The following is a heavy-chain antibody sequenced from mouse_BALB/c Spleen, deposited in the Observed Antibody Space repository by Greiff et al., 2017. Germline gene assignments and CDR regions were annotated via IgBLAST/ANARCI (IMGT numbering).Heavy chain of an antibody. V-gene: IGHV1S81*02. Sequence: VKLMESGAELVKPGASVKLSCKASGYTFTSYYMYWVKQRPGQGLEWIGEINPSNGGTNCNEKCQSKATLTVDKSASTAYMQLSSLTSEDSAVYYCTRLRAYWGQGTLVTVSA. CDR2: INPSNGGT. J-gene: IGHJ3*01. CDR1: GYTFTSYY. D-gene: IGHD3-3*01. CDR3: TRLRAY.